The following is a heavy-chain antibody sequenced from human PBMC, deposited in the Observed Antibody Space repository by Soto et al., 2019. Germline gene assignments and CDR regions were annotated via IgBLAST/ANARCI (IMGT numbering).Heavy chain of an antibody. CDR2: MNPNSGNT. CDR1: GYTFTSYD. D-gene: IGHD3-3*01. Sequence: QVQLVQSGAEVKKPGASVEVSCKASGYTFTSYDINWVRQATGQGLEWMGWMNPNSGNTGYAQKFQGRVTMTRNTSISTAYMELSSLRSEDTAVYYCARGPNYDFWSGYYFSYYYYMDVWGKGTTVTVSS. J-gene: IGHJ6*03. CDR3: ARGPNYDFWSGYYFSYYYYMDV. V-gene: IGHV1-8*01.